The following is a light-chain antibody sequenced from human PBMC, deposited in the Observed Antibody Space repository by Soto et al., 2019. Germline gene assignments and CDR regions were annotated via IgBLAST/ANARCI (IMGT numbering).Light chain of an antibody. J-gene: IGKJ1*01. Sequence: DIQMTQSPSTLSASVGDRVTITCRASQNINSWLAWYQQKPGNLPKVLIYDASNLESGVPSRFSGSRSETEFTLTISSLQPDDFATYFCQQYDTYWTFGQGTKVEIK. CDR3: QQYDTYWT. CDR1: QNINSW. V-gene: IGKV1-5*01. CDR2: DAS.